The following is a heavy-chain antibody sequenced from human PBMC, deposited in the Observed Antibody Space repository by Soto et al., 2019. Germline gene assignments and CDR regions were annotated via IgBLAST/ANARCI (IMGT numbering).Heavy chain of an antibody. D-gene: IGHD7-27*01. CDR1: GFTFSSLA. CDR3: AKRRGANWGVCDL. Sequence: EVQLLESGGGLVQPGGSLSLSCVGTGFTFSSLAMSWVRQAPGKGLEWVSAMSGSGGSTYYGDSANGRFTIPRDNSQITACLQLESLRAGGLVIYYSAKRRGANWGVCDLWGQGILGTVA. J-gene: IGHJ5*02. V-gene: IGHV3-23*01. CDR2: MSGSGGST.